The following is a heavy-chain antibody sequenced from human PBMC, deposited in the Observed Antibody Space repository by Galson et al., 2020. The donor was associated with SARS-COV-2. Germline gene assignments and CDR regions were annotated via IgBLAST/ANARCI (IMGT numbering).Heavy chain of an antibody. CDR1: GLMFDDYA. V-gene: IGHV3-43D*03. D-gene: IGHD5-18*01. CDR2: ISPDGGFT. J-gene: IGHJ6*02. Sequence: QAGGSLRLSCAASGLMFDDYAMHWVRQPREKGLEWVSSISPDGGFTYYADSAKGRFTISRDNSKNSLYRQMNSLRPDDSALYYCARSGFTYEHPAYYYYGVDVWGQGTTVTVSS. CDR3: ARSGFTYEHPAYYYYGVDV.